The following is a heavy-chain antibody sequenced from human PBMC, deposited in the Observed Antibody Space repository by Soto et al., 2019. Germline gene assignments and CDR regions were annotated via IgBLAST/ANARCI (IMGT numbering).Heavy chain of an antibody. V-gene: IGHV5-51*01. CDR1: GYSFTNYW. CDR2: IYPSDSTA. J-gene: IGHJ5*02. CDR3: ARHGFYGDYSSNYFDP. Sequence: GESLKISCKGSGYSFTNYWIAWMRQMPGEGLEYMGIIYPSDSTARYSPSFQGQVTFSVDKSISTAYLQWNSLKASDTATYYCARHGFYGDYSSNYFDPWGQGTLVTVSS. D-gene: IGHD4-17*01.